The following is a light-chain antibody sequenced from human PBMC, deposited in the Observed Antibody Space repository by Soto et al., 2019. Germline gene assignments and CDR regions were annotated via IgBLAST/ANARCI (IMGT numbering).Light chain of an antibody. CDR1: QSVSSY. V-gene: IGKV3-11*01. CDR3: QQRSNWPPIT. J-gene: IGKJ5*01. Sequence: EIVLTQSPATLSLSPGERATLSCRASQSVSSYLAWYQQKPGQAPRLLIYDASNRATRIPARFSGSGSETDFTLTISSLEPEDFAVYYCQQRSNWPPITFGQGTRLEIK. CDR2: DAS.